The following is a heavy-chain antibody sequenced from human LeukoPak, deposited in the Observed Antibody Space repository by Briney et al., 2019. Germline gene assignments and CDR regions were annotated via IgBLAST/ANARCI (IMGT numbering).Heavy chain of an antibody. D-gene: IGHD3-16*01. J-gene: IGHJ4*02. CDR2: INHSGST. Sequence: SETLSLTCAVYGGSFSGYYWSWIRQPPGKGLEWIGEINHSGSTNYNPSLKSRVTISVDTSMNQFSLKLSSVTAADTAVYYCAQNDYVWGSWGQGTLVTVSS. CDR1: GGSFSGYY. V-gene: IGHV4-34*01. CDR3: AQNDYVWGS.